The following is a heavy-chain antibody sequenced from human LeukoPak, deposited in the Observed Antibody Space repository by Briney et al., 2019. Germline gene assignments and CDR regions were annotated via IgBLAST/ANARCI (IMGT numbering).Heavy chain of an antibody. V-gene: IGHV3-23*01. CDR2: ISNNGGST. D-gene: IGHD4-17*01. CDR3: TKDRRMTTVTCLDY. J-gene: IGHJ4*02. Sequence: GGSLRLSCAASGFTFSSNAMSWVRPAPGKGLEWVSVISNNGGSTYYADAVKGRFTISRDNSKNTLFLQMNSRRAEDTGIYYCTKDRRMTTVTCLDYWGQGTLVTVSS. CDR1: GFTFSSNA.